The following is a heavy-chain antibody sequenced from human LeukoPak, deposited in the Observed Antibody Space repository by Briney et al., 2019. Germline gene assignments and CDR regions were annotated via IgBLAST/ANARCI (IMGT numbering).Heavy chain of an antibody. CDR1: GYSISSGYY. CDR3: ATNSAVVVPASPFDY. V-gene: IGHV4-38-2*02. D-gene: IGHD2-15*01. Sequence: SETLSLTCTVSGYSISSGYYWGWIRQPPGKGLEWIGSIYHSGSTYYNPSLKSRVTISVDTSKNQFSLKLSSVTAADTAVYYCATNSAVVVPASPFDYWGQGTLVTVSS. CDR2: IYHSGST. J-gene: IGHJ4*02.